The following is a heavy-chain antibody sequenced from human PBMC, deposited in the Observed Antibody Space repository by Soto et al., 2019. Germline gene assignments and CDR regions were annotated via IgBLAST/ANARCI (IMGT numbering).Heavy chain of an antibody. D-gene: IGHD3-22*01. V-gene: IGHV1-69*13. J-gene: IGHJ4*02. CDR2: IIPIFGTA. CDR3: AISYYYDSSGYYPFCDY. CDR1: GGTFSSYA. Sequence: SVKVSCKASGGTFSSYAISWVRQAPGQGLEWMGGIIPIFGTANYAQKFQGRVTITADESTSTAYMELSSLRSEDTAVYYCAISYYYDSSGYYPFCDYWGQGTLVTVSS.